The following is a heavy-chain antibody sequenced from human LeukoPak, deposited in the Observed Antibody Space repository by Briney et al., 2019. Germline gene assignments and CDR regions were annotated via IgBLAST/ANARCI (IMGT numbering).Heavy chain of an antibody. CDR2: IYYSGST. D-gene: IGHD3-22*01. Sequence: PSETLSLTCTVSGGFISSSSYYWGWIRQPPGKGLEWIGSIYYSGSTYYNPSLKSRVTISVDTSKNQFSLKLSSVTAADTAVYYCARRRYYDSSGYSYWGQGTLVTVSS. CDR3: ARRRYYDSSGYSY. J-gene: IGHJ4*02. V-gene: IGHV4-39*01. CDR1: GGFISSSSYY.